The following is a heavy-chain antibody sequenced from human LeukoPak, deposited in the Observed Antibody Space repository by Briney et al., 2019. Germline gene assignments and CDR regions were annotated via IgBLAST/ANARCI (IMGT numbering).Heavy chain of an antibody. CDR1: GGSFSGYY. D-gene: IGHD6-13*01. Sequence: SETLSLTCAVYGGSFSGYYWSWIRQPPGKGLEWIGEINHSGSTNYNPSLKSRVTISVDTSKNQFFLKLSSVTAADTAVYYCARDVVAAVGPFDYWGQGILVTVSS. CDR3: ARDVVAAVGPFDY. V-gene: IGHV4-34*01. J-gene: IGHJ4*02. CDR2: INHSGST.